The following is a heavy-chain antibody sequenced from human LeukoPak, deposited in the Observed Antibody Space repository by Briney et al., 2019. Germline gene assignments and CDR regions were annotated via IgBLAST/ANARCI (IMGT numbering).Heavy chain of an antibody. J-gene: IGHJ4*02. D-gene: IGHD6-19*01. Sequence: ASVKVSCKASGYTFTGYYMHWVRQAPGQGLEWMGWINPNSGGTNYAQKFQGRVTMTRDTSTSTVYMELSSLRSEDTAVYYCARDAPSASESWGQGTLVTVSS. CDR1: GYTFTGYY. CDR3: ARDAPSASES. CDR2: INPNSGGT. V-gene: IGHV1-2*02.